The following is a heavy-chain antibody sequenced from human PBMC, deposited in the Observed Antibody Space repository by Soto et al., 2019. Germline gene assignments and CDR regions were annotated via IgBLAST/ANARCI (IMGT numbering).Heavy chain of an antibody. Sequence: SETLSLTCAVSGGSISSSNWWGWVRQPPGLGLEWIGEIYHSGNTNYNPSLKSRVTISVDKSKKQFSLKLSSVTAADTAVYYCAREYYYDNSGYFDYWGQGALVTVSS. D-gene: IGHD3-22*01. CDR3: AREYYYDNSGYFDY. V-gene: IGHV4-4*02. CDR2: IYHSGNT. CDR1: GGSISSSNW. J-gene: IGHJ4*02.